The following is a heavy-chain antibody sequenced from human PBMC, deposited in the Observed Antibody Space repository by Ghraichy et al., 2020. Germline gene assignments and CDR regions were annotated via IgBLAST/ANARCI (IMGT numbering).Heavy chain of an antibody. J-gene: IGHJ4*02. CDR1: GFTVSSNY. Sequence: GGSLRLSCAASGFTVSSNYMSWVRQAPGKGLEWVSVIYSGGSTYYADSVKGRFTISRHNSKNTLYLQMNSLRAEDTAVYYCARVTWLVVRGATRAPNYFDYWGQGTLVTGAS. V-gene: IGHV3-53*04. D-gene: IGHD3-10*01. CDR3: ARVTWLVVRGATRAPNYFDY. CDR2: IYSGGST.